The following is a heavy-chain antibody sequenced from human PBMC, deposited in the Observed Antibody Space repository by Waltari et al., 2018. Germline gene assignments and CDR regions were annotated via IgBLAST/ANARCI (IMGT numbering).Heavy chain of an antibody. CDR3: ARDPIAARPDYFDY. CDR1: GFTFSNYV. J-gene: IGHJ4*02. V-gene: IGHV3-30*04. Sequence: QVQLVESGGGVVQPGESLRLSCAASGFTFSNYVIHWVRQAPGKGLEWVAGMCSDGGIKNYGESVEGRFSISRDNSRNTLYLQMHSLRVGDTGLYYCARDPIAARPDYFDYWGQGTLVTVSS. D-gene: IGHD6-6*01. CDR2: MCSDGGIK.